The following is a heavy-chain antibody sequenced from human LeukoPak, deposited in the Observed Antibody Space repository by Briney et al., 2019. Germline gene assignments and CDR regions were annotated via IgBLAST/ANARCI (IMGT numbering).Heavy chain of an antibody. J-gene: IGHJ4*02. CDR1: RGTFSSYA. Sequence: SVNVSCKASRGTFSSYAISWVRQAPGQGLEWMGVIIPIFGTANYAQKFQGRVTITADKSTSTAYMELSSLRSEDTAVYYCARGLGTVTFFVYWGQGTLVTVSS. CDR3: ARGLGTVTFFVY. D-gene: IGHD4-17*01. V-gene: IGHV1-69*06. CDR2: IIPIFGTA.